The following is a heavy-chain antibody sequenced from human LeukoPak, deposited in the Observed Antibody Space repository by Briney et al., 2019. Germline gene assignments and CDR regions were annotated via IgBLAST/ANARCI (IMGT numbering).Heavy chain of an antibody. V-gene: IGHV3-33*08. Sequence: GGSLRLSCAASGFTVSSNYMSWVRQAPGKGLEWVAVIWYDGSDKHYADSVQGRFTISRDNSKNSLYLQMNSLRAEDTALYYCARRVQYYFDYWAREPWSPSPQ. J-gene: IGHJ4*02. CDR2: IWYDGSDK. CDR3: ARRVQYYFDY. CDR1: GFTVSSNY.